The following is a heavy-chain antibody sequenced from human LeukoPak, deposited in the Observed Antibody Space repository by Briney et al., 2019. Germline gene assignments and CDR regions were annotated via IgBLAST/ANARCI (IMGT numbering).Heavy chain of an antibody. CDR1: GFTFSSYS. CDR2: ISSSSSYI. CDR3: ARAPEIYYYDSSGWAAPSDAFDI. V-gene: IGHV3-21*01. Sequence: GGSLRLSCAASGFTFSSYSMNWVRQAPGKGLEWVSSISSSSSYIYYADSVKGRFTISRDNAKNSLYLQMNSLRAEVTAVYYCARAPEIYYYDSSGWAAPSDAFDIWGQGTMVTVSS. J-gene: IGHJ3*02. D-gene: IGHD3-22*01.